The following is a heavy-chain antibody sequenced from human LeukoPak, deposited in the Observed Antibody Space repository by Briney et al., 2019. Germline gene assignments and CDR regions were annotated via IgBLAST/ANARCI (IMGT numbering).Heavy chain of an antibody. CDR2: IKTKIDGGTT. V-gene: IGHV3-15*01. CDR1: DFPLSNAW. D-gene: IGHD2-15*01. CDR3: TTIRGFCSGRSCLGY. J-gene: IGHJ4*02. Sequence: GGSRRPSCAVPDFPLSNAWMGWVGQVQGKGRGWIGRIKTKIDGGTTDYAAPVKGRFTISRDDSKNTLYLQMNSLKSEDTAVYYCTTIRGFCSGRSCLGYWGQGTLVTVSS.